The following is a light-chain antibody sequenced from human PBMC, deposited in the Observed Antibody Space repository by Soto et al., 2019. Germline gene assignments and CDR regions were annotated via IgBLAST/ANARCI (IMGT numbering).Light chain of an antibody. CDR2: GAS. Sequence: EIVMPQSPATLSVSPGERATLSCRTSQSVSSSLAWYQQKPGQAPSLLIYGASTRATGIPARFSGSGSGTEFTLTISSLQSEDFAVYYCQQYNNWPPWTFGQGTKVDI. CDR3: QQYNNWPPWT. V-gene: IGKV3-15*01. J-gene: IGKJ1*01. CDR1: QSVSSS.